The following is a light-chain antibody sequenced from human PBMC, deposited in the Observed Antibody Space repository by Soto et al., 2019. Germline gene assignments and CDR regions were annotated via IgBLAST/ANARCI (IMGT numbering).Light chain of an antibody. Sequence: DVLMTQSPLSLPVTLGQPASISCRSSRSLVYSDGNTYLNWFHQRPGQSPRRLIYKVSDRDSGVPDRFSGSGSGTDFTLKIGRVEAEDVGVYYCMQGTHWPPTFGQGTKVDIK. J-gene: IGKJ1*01. CDR1: RSLVYSDGNTY. CDR2: KVS. CDR3: MQGTHWPPT. V-gene: IGKV2-30*01.